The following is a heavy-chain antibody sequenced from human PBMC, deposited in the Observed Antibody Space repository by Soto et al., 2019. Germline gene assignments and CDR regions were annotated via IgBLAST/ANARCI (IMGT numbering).Heavy chain of an antibody. CDR1: GFTFSSYA. V-gene: IGHV3-23*01. Sequence: GGSLRLSCAASGFTFSSYAMSWVRQAPGKGLEWVSAISGSGDITYYADSVKGRFTISRDNSKNTLYLQMNSLRAEDTAVYYCAKDYRSSYVEGFLDYWGQGTLVTAPQ. D-gene: IGHD1-26*01. J-gene: IGHJ4*02. CDR2: ISGSGDIT. CDR3: AKDYRSSYVEGFLDY.